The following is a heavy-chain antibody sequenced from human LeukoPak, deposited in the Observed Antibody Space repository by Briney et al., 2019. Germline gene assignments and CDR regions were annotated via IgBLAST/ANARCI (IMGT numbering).Heavy chain of an antibody. Sequence: ASVKVSCKASAYTFTSYGISWVRQAPGQGLEWMGWINPNSGGTNYAQKFQGRVTMTWDTSISTAYMELSSLRSDDTAVYYCTSDTYYYDSTGLGHWFDPWGQGTLVTVSS. CDR2: INPNSGGT. CDR1: AYTFTSYG. V-gene: IGHV1-2*02. J-gene: IGHJ5*02. D-gene: IGHD3-22*01. CDR3: TSDTYYYDSTGLGHWFDP.